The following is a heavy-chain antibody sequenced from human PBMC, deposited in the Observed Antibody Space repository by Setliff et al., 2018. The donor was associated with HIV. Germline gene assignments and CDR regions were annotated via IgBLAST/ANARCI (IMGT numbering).Heavy chain of an antibody. V-gene: IGHV4-59*11. CDR1: GGSINDQY. CDR2: ISDSGTT. Sequence: SETLSLTCTVPGGSINDQYFSWIRQAPGKGLEWIAWISDSGTTNYNPSLKSRVTLSVDTSKNQFSLSLTSVTGADTAVYYCARGGASSKYLDPWGQGTLVTVSS. J-gene: IGHJ5*02. CDR3: ARGGASSKYLDP. D-gene: IGHD2-15*01.